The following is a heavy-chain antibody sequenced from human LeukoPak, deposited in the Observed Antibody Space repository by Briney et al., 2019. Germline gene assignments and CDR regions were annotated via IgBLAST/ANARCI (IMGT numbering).Heavy chain of an antibody. J-gene: IGHJ4*02. V-gene: IGHV2-5*01. Sequence: SGPTLVKPAQTLTLTCTFSGFSLSTSGVGVGWIRQPPGKALEWLAVIYWNDDKRYNPYLKRRLTITRDTSKNQVVLTMTNTDPVDTATYYCAHKQYYALGSLGDSFDYWGQGTPVTVSS. D-gene: IGHD3-10*01. CDR1: GFSLSTSGVG. CDR3: AHKQYYALGSLGDSFDY. CDR2: IYWNDDK.